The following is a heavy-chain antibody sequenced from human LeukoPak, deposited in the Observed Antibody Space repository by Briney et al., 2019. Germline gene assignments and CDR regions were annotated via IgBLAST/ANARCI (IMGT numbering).Heavy chain of an antibody. J-gene: IGHJ3*02. CDR2: IIPIFGTA. V-gene: IGHV1-69*13. CDR3: ARSRDIPAALWGAFDI. CDR1: GGTFSSYA. Sequence: ASVKVSCKASGGTFSSYAISWVRQAPGQGLEWLGGIIPIFGTANYAQKFQGRVTITADESTSTAYMELSSLRSEDTAVYYCARSRDIPAALWGAFDIWGQGTMVTVSS. D-gene: IGHD2-2*01.